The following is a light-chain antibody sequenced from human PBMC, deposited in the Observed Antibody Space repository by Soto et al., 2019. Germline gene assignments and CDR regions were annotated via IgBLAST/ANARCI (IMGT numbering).Light chain of an antibody. CDR1: SNDVGDYNY. CDR3: SSYAGSSTLYV. CDR2: EVS. Sequence: QSVLTQPPSASGSPGQSVTISCTGTSNDVGDYNYVSWYQQHPGKAPKLMIYEVSKRPPGVPGRFSGSKSGNTASLTVSGLQAEDEADYYCSSYAGSSTLYVFGTGTRSPS. J-gene: IGLJ1*01. V-gene: IGLV2-8*01.